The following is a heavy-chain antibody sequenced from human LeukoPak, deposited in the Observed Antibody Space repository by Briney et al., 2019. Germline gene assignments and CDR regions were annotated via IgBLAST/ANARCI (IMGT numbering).Heavy chain of an antibody. CDR1: GGSISNYY. CDR2: NYYRGSN. J-gene: IGHJ5*02. CDR3: ARAQWELLEPWCDP. Sequence: SETLSLTCTVSGGSISNYYWSWIRQPPEKGLERVGYNYYRGSNNYNRSLKSRVTISVDTSKKQFSLKLSSVTAADTAVYYCARAQWELLEPWCDPWGQGTLVTVSS. V-gene: IGHV4-59*01. D-gene: IGHD1-26*01.